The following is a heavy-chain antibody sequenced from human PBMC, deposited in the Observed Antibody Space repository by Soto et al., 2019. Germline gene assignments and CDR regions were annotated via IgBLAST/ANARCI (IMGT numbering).Heavy chain of an antibody. CDR2: ISGSGGST. V-gene: IGHV3-23*01. CDR1: GFTFSSYA. Sequence: EVQLLESGGGLVQPGGSLRLSCAASGFTFSSYAMSWVRQAPGKGLEWVSGISGSGGSTYYADSVKGRFTISRDNSKNTLYLQMNSLRAEDTAVYYCAKDRGGCSNTSCPPRLFDYWGQGTLVTVSS. J-gene: IGHJ4*02. D-gene: IGHD2-2*01. CDR3: AKDRGGCSNTSCPPRLFDY.